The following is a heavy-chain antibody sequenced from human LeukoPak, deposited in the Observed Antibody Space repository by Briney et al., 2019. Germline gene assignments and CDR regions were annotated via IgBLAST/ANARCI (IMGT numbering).Heavy chain of an antibody. CDR3: ARETYYYDSSGYYRGPKDGSDFDY. D-gene: IGHD3-22*01. Sequence: SGTLSLTCAVYGGSFSGYYWSWIRQPPGKGLEWIGEINHSGSTNYNPSLKSRVTISVDTSKNQFSLKLSSVTAADTAVYYCARETYYYDSSGYYRGPKDGSDFDYWGQGTLVTVSS. CDR1: GGSFSGYY. CDR2: INHSGST. V-gene: IGHV4-34*01. J-gene: IGHJ4*02.